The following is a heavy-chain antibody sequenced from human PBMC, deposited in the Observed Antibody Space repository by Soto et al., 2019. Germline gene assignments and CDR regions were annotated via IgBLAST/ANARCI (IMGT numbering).Heavy chain of an antibody. CDR1: GFTFREAW. Sequence: RRLSCAASGFTFREAWMGWVRQAPGKGLEWVGRIKSKSDGETTDYAAPVKGRFTISRDDSEKTLHLQMNSLKAEDSAIYYCVTAGPELYYYYYGMDVWGQGTTVTVYS. V-gene: IGHV3-15*01. D-gene: IGHD1-7*01. CDR2: IKSKSDGETT. CDR3: VTAGPELYYYYYGMDV. J-gene: IGHJ6*02.